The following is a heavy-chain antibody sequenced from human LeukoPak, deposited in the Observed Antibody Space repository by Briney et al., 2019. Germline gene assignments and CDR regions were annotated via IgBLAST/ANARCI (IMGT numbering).Heavy chain of an antibody. D-gene: IGHD3-10*01. CDR3: AKPFSGYFDY. V-gene: IGHV3-23*01. CDR2: ISGSGGST. CDR1: RFNFNNYA. Sequence: GGSLRLSCAASRFNFNNYAMNWVRQAPGKGLEWVSTISGSGGSTYYADSVKGRFTISRDNSKNTLYLQMNSLRAEDTAVYYCAKPFSGYFDYWGQGTLVTVSS. J-gene: IGHJ4*02.